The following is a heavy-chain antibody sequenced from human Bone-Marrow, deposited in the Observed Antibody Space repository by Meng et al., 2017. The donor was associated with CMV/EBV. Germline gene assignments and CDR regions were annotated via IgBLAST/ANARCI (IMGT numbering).Heavy chain of an antibody. CDR1: GFTFSNAW. D-gene: IGHD6-13*01. CDR2: IKSKPDGGTT. Sequence: GGSLRLSCAASGFTFSNAWMSWVRQAPGKGLEWVGRIKSKPDGGTTDYAAPVRGRFSISRDDSKNTLFLQMNSPKTDDTAVYYCTTDRKGAGITDYWGQGTLVTVSS. V-gene: IGHV3-15*01. CDR3: TTDRKGAGITDY. J-gene: IGHJ4*02.